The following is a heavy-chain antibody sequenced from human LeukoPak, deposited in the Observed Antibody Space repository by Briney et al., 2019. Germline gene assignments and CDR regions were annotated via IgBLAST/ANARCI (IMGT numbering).Heavy chain of an antibody. D-gene: IGHD5-12*01. Sequence: GASVKVSCKASGYTFTSYAMDWVRQAPGQGLEWMGWISTYNGNTHYAQKLQGRVTMTTDTATSTAYMDLRSLRSDDTAVYFCARERGRGYDEWGQGTLVTVSS. CDR1: GYTFTSYA. CDR2: ISTYNGNT. V-gene: IGHV1-18*01. CDR3: ARERGRGYDE. J-gene: IGHJ4*02.